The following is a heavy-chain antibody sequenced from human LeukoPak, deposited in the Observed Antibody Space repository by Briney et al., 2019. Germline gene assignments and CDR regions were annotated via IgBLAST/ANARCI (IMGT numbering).Heavy chain of an antibody. Sequence: SQTLSLTCTVSGGSISSGSYYWSWIRQPAGKGLEWIGRICTSGSTNYNPSLKSRVTISVDTSKNQFSLKLSSVTAADTAVYYCARDLPTYYYGSGSYYDYWGQGTLVTVSS. D-gene: IGHD3-10*01. CDR2: ICTSGST. CDR3: ARDLPTYYYGSGSYYDY. V-gene: IGHV4-61*02. CDR1: GGSISSGSYY. J-gene: IGHJ4*02.